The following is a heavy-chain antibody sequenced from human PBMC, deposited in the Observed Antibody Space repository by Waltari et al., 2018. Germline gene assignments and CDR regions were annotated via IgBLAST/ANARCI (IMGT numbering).Heavy chain of an antibody. CDR3: ARSQRDAVTIYFDY. D-gene: IGHD2-2*01. CDR1: GYTFTNYG. J-gene: IGHJ4*02. V-gene: IGHV1-3*01. CDR2: INVGTGNA. Sequence: QVQLVQSGAEIKKPGAPVKASCKASGYTFTNYGIHWVRQAPGEWLEWMGRINVGTGNAKYSQNFQGRVTMTRDTSANTAYMELSSLRSEDTAVYYCARSQRDAVTIYFDYWGQGTPVTVSS.